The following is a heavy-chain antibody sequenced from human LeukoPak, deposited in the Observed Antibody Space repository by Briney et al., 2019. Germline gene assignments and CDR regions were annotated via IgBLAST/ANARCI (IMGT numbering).Heavy chain of an antibody. Sequence: GGSLRLSCAASGFTFNNYAMSWVRQAPGKGLEWVSIIYSGGNTDYADSVKGRFTISRDNSKNTLYLQMNSLRVEDMAVYYCATYGGSYYLDYWGQGTLVTVSS. CDR1: GFTFNNYA. CDR3: ATYGGSYYLDY. V-gene: IGHV3-23*03. D-gene: IGHD1-26*01. J-gene: IGHJ4*02. CDR2: IIYSGGNT.